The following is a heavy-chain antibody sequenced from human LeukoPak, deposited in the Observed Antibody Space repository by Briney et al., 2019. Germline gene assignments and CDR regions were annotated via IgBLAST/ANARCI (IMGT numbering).Heavy chain of an antibody. V-gene: IGHV3-30*03. CDR2: ISYDGSNK. CDR1: GFTFSSYG. J-gene: IGHJ4*02. D-gene: IGHD6-13*01. Sequence: SGGSLRLSCAASGFTFSSYGMHWVRQAPGKGLEWVAVISYDGSNKYYADSVKGRFTISRDNSKNTLYLQMNSLRAEDTAVYYCARDRNSWYDYWGQGTLVTVSS. CDR3: ARDRNSWYDY.